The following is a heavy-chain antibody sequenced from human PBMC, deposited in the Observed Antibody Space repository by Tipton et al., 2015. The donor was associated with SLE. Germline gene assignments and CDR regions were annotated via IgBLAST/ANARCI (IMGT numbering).Heavy chain of an antibody. CDR2: LYYGGTT. J-gene: IGHJ4*02. V-gene: IGHV4-39*02. Sequence: TLSLTCTVSGDSISSSSYYWGWIRQPPGKGLEWIGSLYYGGTTYYNPSLKSRVTISLDTSKTYFSLKLSSVTAADTAVYYCAGGDYHGSVSYIGYWGQGSLVTVSS. CDR3: AGGDYHGSVSYIGY. CDR1: GDSISSSSYY. D-gene: IGHD3-10*01.